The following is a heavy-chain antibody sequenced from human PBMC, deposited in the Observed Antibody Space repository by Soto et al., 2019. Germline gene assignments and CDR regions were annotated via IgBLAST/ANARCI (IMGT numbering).Heavy chain of an antibody. CDR3: ARGRYGDY. CDR1: GYTFTSYG. D-gene: IGHD1-1*01. Sequence: QVHLVQSGAEVKKPGASVKVSCKASGYTFTSYGITWVRQAPGQGLEWMGWISAHNGNTDYAQKLQGRVIVTRDTSTSTAYMELRSLISDDTAVYYCARGRYGDYWGQGALVPVSS. V-gene: IGHV1-18*01. CDR2: ISAHNGNT. J-gene: IGHJ4*02.